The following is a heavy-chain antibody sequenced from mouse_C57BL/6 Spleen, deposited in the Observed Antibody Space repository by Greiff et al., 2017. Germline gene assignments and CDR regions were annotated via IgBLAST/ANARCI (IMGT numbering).Heavy chain of an antibody. Sequence: DVKLQESGPGLVKPSQSLSLTCSVTGYSITSGYYWNWIRQFPGNKLEWMGYISYDGSKNYNPSLKNRISITRDTSKNQFFLKLNSVTTEDTATYYCARDRNYYGSSPWYFDVWGTGTTVTVSS. CDR3: ARDRNYYGSSPWYFDV. V-gene: IGHV3-6*01. CDR2: ISYDGSK. D-gene: IGHD1-1*01. J-gene: IGHJ1*03. CDR1: GYSITSGYY.